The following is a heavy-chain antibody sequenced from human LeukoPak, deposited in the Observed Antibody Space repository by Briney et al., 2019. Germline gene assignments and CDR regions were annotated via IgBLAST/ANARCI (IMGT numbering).Heavy chain of an antibody. J-gene: IGHJ4*02. Sequence: ASVKASCKTLGYTFITSSIYWVRQAPGQRLEWLGWITVASGNTRYSENLQGRVTLTRDTSANTAYMELHNLKFEDTAVYYCVGGSLGYWGQGTLVTVSP. CDR3: VGGSLGY. V-gene: IGHV1-3*01. CDR2: ITVASGNT. CDR1: GYTFITSS.